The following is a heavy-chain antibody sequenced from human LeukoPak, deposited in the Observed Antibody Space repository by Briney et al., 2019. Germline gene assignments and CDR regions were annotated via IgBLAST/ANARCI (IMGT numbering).Heavy chain of an antibody. V-gene: IGHV4-39*01. CDR1: GGSISSSSYY. J-gene: IGHJ4*02. Sequence: SETLSLTCTVSGGSISSSSYYWGWIRQPPGKGLEWIGSIYYSGSTYYNPSLKSRVTISVDTSKNQFSLKLSSVTAADTAVYYCQAAAGKEFGYWGQGTLVTVSS. CDR2: IYYSGST. D-gene: IGHD6-13*01. CDR3: QAAAGKEFGY.